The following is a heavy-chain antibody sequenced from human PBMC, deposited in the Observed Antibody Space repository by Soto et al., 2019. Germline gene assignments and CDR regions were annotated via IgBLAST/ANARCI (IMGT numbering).Heavy chain of an antibody. CDR3: TTGDSNYVRVVYYYYYYMDF. CDR2: IKSKTEGETT. J-gene: IGHJ6*03. CDR1: GFTFSNAW. V-gene: IGHV3-15*01. Sequence: EVQLVESGGGLVKPGGSLRLSCAASGFTFSNAWMSWVRQAPGKGLEWVGRIKSKTEGETTDYAAPVKGRFTISRDDSNNTLYLKMNSLKTEDTAVNYCTTGDSNYVRVVYYYYYYMDFRGKGTTVTVSS. D-gene: IGHD4-4*01.